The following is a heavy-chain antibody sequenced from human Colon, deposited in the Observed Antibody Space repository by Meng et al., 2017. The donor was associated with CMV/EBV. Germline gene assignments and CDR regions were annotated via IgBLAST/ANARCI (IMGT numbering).Heavy chain of an antibody. CDR2: INPYSGDT. J-gene: IGHJ4*02. CDR1: GYTFTGYL. CDR3: GTFGGDFDY. D-gene: IGHD3-3*01. Sequence: QVHLRKSGAEMGGPGASVEVSCKASGYTFTGYLIHWVRQAPGQGLEWMGWINPYSGDTIYAQKFEVGVTMTRDASITTAYLELSSLKSDDTAVYYCGTFGGDFDYWGQGTLVTVSS. V-gene: IGHV1-2*02.